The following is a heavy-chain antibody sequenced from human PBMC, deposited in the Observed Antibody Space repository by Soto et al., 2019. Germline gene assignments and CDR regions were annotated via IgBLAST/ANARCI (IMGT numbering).Heavy chain of an antibody. CDR2: INHSGST. J-gene: IGHJ6*03. CDR1: GGSFSGYY. Sequence: QVQLQQWGAGLLKPSETLSLTCAVYGGSFSGYYWSWIRQPPGKGLEWMGEINHSGSTNYNPSLKSRVTISVDTSKNQFSLKLSSVTAADTAVYYCARGPGSSRGYYYYYMDVWGKGTTVTVSS. D-gene: IGHD6-6*01. V-gene: IGHV4-34*01. CDR3: ARGPGSSRGYYYYYMDV.